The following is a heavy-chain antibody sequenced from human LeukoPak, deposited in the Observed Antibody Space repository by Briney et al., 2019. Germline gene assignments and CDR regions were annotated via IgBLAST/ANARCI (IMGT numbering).Heavy chain of an antibody. CDR2: IYYSGST. CDR1: GGSTSSSSYY. CDR3: ARLKPYSSGWYYFDY. Sequence: SETLSLTCTVSGGSTSSSSYYWGWTRQPPGKGLEWIGSIYYSGSTYYNPSLKSRVTISVDTSKNQFSLKLSSVTAADTAVYYCARLKPYSSGWYYFDYWGQGTLVTVSS. V-gene: IGHV4-39*01. J-gene: IGHJ4*02. D-gene: IGHD6-19*01.